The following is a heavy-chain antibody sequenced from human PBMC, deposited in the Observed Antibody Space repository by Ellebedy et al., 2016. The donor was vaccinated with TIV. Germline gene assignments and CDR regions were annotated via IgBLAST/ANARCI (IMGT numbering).Heavy chain of an antibody. CDR3: AKAQAPTYYYDSSGYWYFDY. J-gene: IGHJ4*02. V-gene: IGHV6-1*01. Sequence: SCGISGDSVSSNSAAWNWIRQSPSRGLEWLGRTYYRSKWYNDYAVSVKSRITINPDTSKNQFSLQLNSVTPEDTAVYYCAKAQAPTYYYDSSGYWYFDYWGQGTLVTVSS. CDR2: TYYRSKWYN. CDR1: GDSVSSNSAA. D-gene: IGHD3-22*01.